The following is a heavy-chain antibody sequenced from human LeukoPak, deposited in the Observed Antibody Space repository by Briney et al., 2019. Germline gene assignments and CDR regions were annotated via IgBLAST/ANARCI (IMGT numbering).Heavy chain of an antibody. CDR2: ISTSGST. CDR1: GGSISSYY. D-gene: IGHD2-2*01. V-gene: IGHV4-4*07. J-gene: IGHJ5*02. CDR3: ARALSPPLGYCSSTSCYADWFDP. Sequence: SETLSLTCTVSGGSISSYYWSWIRQPAGKGLESIGHISTSGSTNYNPSLKSRVTISVDTSKNQFSLKLSSVTAADTAVYYCARALSPPLGYCSSTSCYADWFDPWGQGTLVTVSS.